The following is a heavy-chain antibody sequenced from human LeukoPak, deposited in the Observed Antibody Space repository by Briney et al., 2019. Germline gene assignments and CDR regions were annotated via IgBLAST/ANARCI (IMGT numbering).Heavy chain of an antibody. J-gene: IGHJ3*02. V-gene: IGHV1-69*01. Sequence: FXXXAISXVXQARGQGLXWMGXXXXXXXTAKYAQKFQGKVTITADESTSTAYMELSSLRSEDTAVYYCARVGYSYGFPQQTRGGGGGAFDIWGQGTMVTVSS. CDR3: ARVGYSYGFPQQTRGGGGGAFDI. CDR1: FXXXA. D-gene: IGHD5-18*01. CDR2: XXXXXXTA.